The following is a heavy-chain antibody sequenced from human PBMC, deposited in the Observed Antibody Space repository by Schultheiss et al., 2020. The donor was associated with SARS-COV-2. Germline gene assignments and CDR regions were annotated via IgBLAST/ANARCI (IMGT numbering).Heavy chain of an antibody. CDR3: ANLIAAAGTGEVDY. CDR2: IWYDGSNK. D-gene: IGHD6-13*01. J-gene: IGHJ4*02. Sequence: GGSLRLSCAASGFTVSSNYMSWVRQAPGKGLEWVAVIWYDGSNKYYADSVKGRFTISRDNSKNTLYLQMNSLRAEDTAVYYCANLIAAAGTGEVDYWGQGTLVTVSS. V-gene: IGHV3-33*08. CDR1: GFTVSSNY.